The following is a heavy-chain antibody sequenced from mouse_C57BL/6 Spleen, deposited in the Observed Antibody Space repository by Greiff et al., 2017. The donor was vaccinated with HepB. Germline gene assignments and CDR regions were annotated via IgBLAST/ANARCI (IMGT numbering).Heavy chain of an antibody. V-gene: IGHV1-52*01. J-gene: IGHJ2*01. CDR2: IDPSDSET. Sequence: QVQLQQSGAELVRPGSSVKLSCKASGYTFTSYWMHWVKQRPIQGLEWIGNIDPSDSETHYNQKFKDKATLTVDKSSSTAYMQLSSLTSEDSAVYYCARGNYYGGSPFDYWGQGTTLTVSS. CDR3: ARGNYYGGSPFDY. D-gene: IGHD1-1*01. CDR1: GYTFTSYW.